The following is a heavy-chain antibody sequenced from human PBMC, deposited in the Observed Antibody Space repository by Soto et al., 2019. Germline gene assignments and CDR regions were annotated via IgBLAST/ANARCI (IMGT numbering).Heavy chain of an antibody. CDR2: ISSSSSYI. Sequence: EVQLVESGGGLVKPGGSLRLSCAASGFTFSSYSMNWVRQAPGKGLEWVSSISSSSSYIYYADSVKGRFTISRDNAKNSLYLQMNSLRAEDTAVYYCGKASDIVVVVAATPPDYWGQGTLVTVSS. D-gene: IGHD2-15*01. CDR1: GFTFSSYS. CDR3: GKASDIVVVVAATPPDY. J-gene: IGHJ4*02. V-gene: IGHV3-21*01.